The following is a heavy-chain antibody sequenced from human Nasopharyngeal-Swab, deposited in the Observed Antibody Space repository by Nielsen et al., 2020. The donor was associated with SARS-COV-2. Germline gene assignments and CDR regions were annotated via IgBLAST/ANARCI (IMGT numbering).Heavy chain of an antibody. J-gene: IGHJ4*02. V-gene: IGHV1-2*06. CDR3: ARDPSGYDSDY. Sequence: ASVKVSCKASGYTFTGNYMHWVRQAPGQGLEWMGRINPNSGGTNYAQKFQGRVTMTRDTSISTAYMELSRLRSDDTAVYYCARDPSGYDSDYWGQGTLVTVSS. CDR1: GYTFTGNY. D-gene: IGHD5-12*01. CDR2: INPNSGGT.